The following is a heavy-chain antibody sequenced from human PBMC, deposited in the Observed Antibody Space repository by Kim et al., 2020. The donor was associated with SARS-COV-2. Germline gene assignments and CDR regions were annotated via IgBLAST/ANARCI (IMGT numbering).Heavy chain of an antibody. J-gene: IGHJ4*02. CDR3: ARAAAGTPFDY. D-gene: IGHD6-13*01. V-gene: IGHV4-34*01. CDR2: INHSGST. Sequence: SETLSLTCAVYGGSFSGYYWSWIRQPPGKGLEWIGEINHSGSTNYNPSLKSRVTISVDTSKNQFSLKLNSVTAADTAVYYCARAAAGTPFDYWGQGTLVT. CDR1: GGSFSGYY.